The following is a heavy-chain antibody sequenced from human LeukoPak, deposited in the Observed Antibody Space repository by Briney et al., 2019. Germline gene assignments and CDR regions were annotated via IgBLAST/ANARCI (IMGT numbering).Heavy chain of an antibody. V-gene: IGHV3-23*01. D-gene: IGHD3-16*01. Sequence: GGSLRLSCAASGFTFSSYAMSWVRQAPGKGLEWVSAISGSGGSTYYADSVKGRFTISRDNSKNTLYLQMNSLRAEDTAVYYCARGGRGFGGVIDYWGQGTLVTVSS. CDR3: ARGGRGFGGVIDY. CDR2: ISGSGGST. CDR1: GFTFSSYA. J-gene: IGHJ4*02.